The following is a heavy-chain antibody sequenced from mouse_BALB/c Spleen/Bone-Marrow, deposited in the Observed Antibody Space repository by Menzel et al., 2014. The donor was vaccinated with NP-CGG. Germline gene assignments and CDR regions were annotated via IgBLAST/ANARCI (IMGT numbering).Heavy chain of an antibody. D-gene: IGHD2-1*01. CDR1: GYTFTSYY. J-gene: IGHJ4*01. CDR2: IYPGNVNT. V-gene: IGHV1S56*01. CDR3: ARWGNYGDYAMDY. Sequence: VQLPQSGPELVKPGASVRISCKASGYTFTSYYIHWVKQRPGQGLEWIGWIYPGNVNTKYNEKFKGKATLTADKSSSTAYXQLSSLTSEDSAVYFCARWGNYGDYAMDYWGQGTSVTVSS.